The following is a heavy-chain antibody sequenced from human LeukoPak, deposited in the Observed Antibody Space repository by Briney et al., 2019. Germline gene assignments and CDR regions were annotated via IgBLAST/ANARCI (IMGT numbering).Heavy chain of an antibody. J-gene: IGHJ3*02. CDR1: GYTFTGYY. D-gene: IGHD1-26*01. V-gene: IGHV1-2*02. CDR2: INPNSGGT. CDR3: AREWELQDAFDI. Sequence: ASVKVSCKASGYTFTGYYMHWVRQAPGQGLEWMGWINPNSGGTNYAQKFQGRVTMTRDTSISTAYMELSRLRSDDTAVYYCAREWELQDAFDIWGQGTMVTVSS.